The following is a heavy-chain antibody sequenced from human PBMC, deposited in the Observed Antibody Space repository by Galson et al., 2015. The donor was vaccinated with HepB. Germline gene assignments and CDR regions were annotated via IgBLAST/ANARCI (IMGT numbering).Heavy chain of an antibody. CDR1: GYTFTSYG. CDR3: ARDRDHRYYYYGMDV. J-gene: IGHJ6*02. D-gene: IGHD1-14*01. CDR2: ISAYNGNT. V-gene: IGHV1-18*04. Sequence: SCKASGYTFTSYGISWVRQAPGQGLEWMGWISAYNGNTNYAQKLQGRVTMTTDTSTSTAYMELRSLRSDDTAVYYCARDRDHRYYYYGMDVWGQGTTVTVSS.